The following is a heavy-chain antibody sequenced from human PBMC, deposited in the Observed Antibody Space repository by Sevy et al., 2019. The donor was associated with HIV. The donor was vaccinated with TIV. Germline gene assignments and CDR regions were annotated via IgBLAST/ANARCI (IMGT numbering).Heavy chain of an antibody. Sequence: SETLSLTCTVSGASITTYYWSWIRQPPGRRLEWIGYIYYSGSTNHNPSLKSRVTMSLDTSKNQFSLRLTSVTAADTAVYYCARQGGYSYGTPFDYWGPGTPVTVSS. J-gene: IGHJ4*02. D-gene: IGHD5-18*01. CDR3: ARQGGYSYGTPFDY. CDR2: IYYSGST. V-gene: IGHV4-59*08. CDR1: GASITTYY.